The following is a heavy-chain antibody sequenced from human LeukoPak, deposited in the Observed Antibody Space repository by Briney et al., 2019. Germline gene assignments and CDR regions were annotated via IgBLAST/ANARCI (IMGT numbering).Heavy chain of an antibody. J-gene: IGHJ6*02. CDR2: IYYSGST. Sequence: SETLSLTCTVSGGSISSYYWSWIRQPPGKGLEWIGYIYYSGSTNYNPSLKSRVTISVDTSKNQFSLKLSSVTAADTAVYYCARVEYYYGMDVWGQGTTVTVSS. CDR3: ARVEYYYGMDV. V-gene: IGHV4-59*01. CDR1: GGSISSYY.